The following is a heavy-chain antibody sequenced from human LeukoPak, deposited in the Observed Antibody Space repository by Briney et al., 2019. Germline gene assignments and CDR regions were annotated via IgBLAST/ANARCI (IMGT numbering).Heavy chain of an antibody. CDR1: GVPLSTSHW. V-gene: IGHV4-4*02. J-gene: IGHJ4*02. Sequence: PSETLSLTCAVSGVPLSTSHWWPWVRQPPEKGLEWIGEIYHSGSTNYNPSLKSRVTISVDTSKNQFSLKLSSVTAADTAVYYCARVDPDSSSTLEVFDYWGQGTLVTVSS. CDR2: IYHSGST. CDR3: ARVDPDSSSTLEVFDY. D-gene: IGHD6-6*01.